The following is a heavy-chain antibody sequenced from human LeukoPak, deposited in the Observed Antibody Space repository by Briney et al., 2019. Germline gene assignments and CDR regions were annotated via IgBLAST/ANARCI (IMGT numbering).Heavy chain of an antibody. J-gene: IGHJ4*02. V-gene: IGHV3-30*02. CDR3: AKDGAYIIDY. D-gene: IGHD2-15*01. CDR2: IRYDGSNK. Sequence: GGSLRLSCAASGFTFSSYGMHWVRQAPGKGLEWVAFIRYDGSNKYYADSVKGRFTISRDNFKNTLYLQMNSLRAEDTAVFYCAKDGAYIIDYWGQGTLVTVSS. CDR1: GFTFSSYG.